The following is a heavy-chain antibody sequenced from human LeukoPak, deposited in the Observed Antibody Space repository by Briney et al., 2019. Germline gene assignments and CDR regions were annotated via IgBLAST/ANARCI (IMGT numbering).Heavy chain of an antibody. CDR2: IHYSGST. J-gene: IGHJ4*02. V-gene: IGHV4-59*08. D-gene: IGHD2-8*01. CDR1: GGSISGYY. Sequence: SETLFLTCTVSGGSISGYYWSWIRQPPGKGLEWIGYIHYSGSTNYNPSLKSRVTISADTTKNQFSLKLSSVTAADTAVYYCARQAYCTSDLCYPFDYWGQGTLVTVSS. CDR3: ARQAYCTSDLCYPFDY.